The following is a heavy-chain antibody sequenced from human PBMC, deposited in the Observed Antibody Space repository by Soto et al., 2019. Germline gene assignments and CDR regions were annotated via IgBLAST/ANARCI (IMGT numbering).Heavy chain of an antibody. CDR3: ARGITMVRGVTSYFYYYGTDV. Sequence: ASVKVSCKASGYTFTSYYMHWVRQAPGQGLEWMGIINPSGGSTSYAQKFQGRVTMTRDTSTSTVYMELSSLRSEDTAVYCCARGITMVRGVTSYFYYYGTDVWGKGTRVTSSS. D-gene: IGHD3-10*01. V-gene: IGHV1-46*01. CDR1: GYTFTSYY. CDR2: INPSGGST. J-gene: IGHJ6*04.